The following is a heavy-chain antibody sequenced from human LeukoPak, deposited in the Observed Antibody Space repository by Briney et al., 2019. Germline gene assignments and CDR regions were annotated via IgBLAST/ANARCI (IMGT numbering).Heavy chain of an antibody. J-gene: IGHJ5*02. Sequence: SETLSLTCTVSGGSISSYYWSWIRQPPGKGLEWIGYIYYSGSTNYNPSLKSRVTISVDTSKNQFSLKLSSVTAADTAVYYCARVEDYGGNPGWFDPWGQGTLVTVSS. V-gene: IGHV4-59*01. CDR1: GGSISSYY. D-gene: IGHD4-23*01. CDR2: IYYSGST. CDR3: ARVEDYGGNPGWFDP.